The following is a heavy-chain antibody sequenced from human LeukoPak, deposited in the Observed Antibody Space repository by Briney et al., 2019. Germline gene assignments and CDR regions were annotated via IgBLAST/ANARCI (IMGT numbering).Heavy chain of an antibody. V-gene: IGHV3-48*03. J-gene: IGHJ3*01. CDR1: GFIFSDYE. CDR2: ISSSGRTM. Sequence: GGSLRLSCAASGFIFSDYEMNWVRQAPGKGLECVSYISSSGRTMYYADSVKGRFTISRDNAKNSVFLQMNSLRAEDTAVYYCARDRLPFYDSTDDAFDLWGQGTMVTVSS. D-gene: IGHD3-22*01. CDR3: ARDRLPFYDSTDDAFDL.